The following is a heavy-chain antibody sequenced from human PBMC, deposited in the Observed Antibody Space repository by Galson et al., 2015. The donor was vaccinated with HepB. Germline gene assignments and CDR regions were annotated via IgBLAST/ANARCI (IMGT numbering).Heavy chain of an antibody. Sequence: QSGAEVKKPGESLKISCKGSGYRFSNYWIGWVRQVPGKGLEWMGIINPGDSDTRYSPSFQGQVTISADKSINTAYLQWSSLKASDTAMFYCAREAGLGHDFDIWGLGTLLTVSS. J-gene: IGHJ4*02. CDR1: GYRFSNYW. V-gene: IGHV5-51*01. CDR3: AREAGLGHDFDI. D-gene: IGHD6-13*01. CDR2: INPGDSDT.